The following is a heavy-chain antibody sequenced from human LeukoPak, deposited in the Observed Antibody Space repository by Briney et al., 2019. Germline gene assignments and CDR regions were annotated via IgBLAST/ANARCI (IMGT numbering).Heavy chain of an antibody. V-gene: IGHV3-7*01. Sequence: GGSLRLSCAASGFTFSSYWMSWVRQAPGKGLEWVANIKQDGSEKYYVDSVKGRFTISRDNAKNSLYLQMNSLRAGDTAVYYCARGAGAPASYYYYYYYMDVWGKGTTVTISS. CDR2: IKQDGSEK. D-gene: IGHD2-15*01. CDR1: GFTFSSYW. J-gene: IGHJ6*03. CDR3: ARGAGAPASYYYYYYYMDV.